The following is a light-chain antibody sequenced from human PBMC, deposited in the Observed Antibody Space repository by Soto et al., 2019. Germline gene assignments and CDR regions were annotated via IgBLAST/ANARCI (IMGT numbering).Light chain of an antibody. J-gene: IGLJ2*01. V-gene: IGLV3-1*01. CDR2: QDN. CDR1: KLGDKY. CDR3: QAWDSRTAV. Sequence: SYELTQPTSVSVSPGQTASITCSGDKLGDKYASWYQQKPGQSPVLVIYQDNKRPSGIPERFSGSNSGNTATLTISGTQAMDEADYYCQAWDSRTAVFGGGTKLTVL.